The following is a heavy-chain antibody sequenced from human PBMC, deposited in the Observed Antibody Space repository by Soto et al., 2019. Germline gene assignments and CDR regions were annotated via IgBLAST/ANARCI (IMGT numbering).Heavy chain of an antibody. D-gene: IGHD3-3*01. CDR1: GGSISSYY. V-gene: IGHV4-59*08. CDR2: IYYSGST. Sequence: LETLSLTCTVSGGSISSYYWSWIRQPPGKGLEWIGYIYYSGSTNYNPSLKSRVTISVDTSKNQFSLKLSSVTAADTAVYYCARYDFWSGYQDYWGQGTLVTVSS. CDR3: ARYDFWSGYQDY. J-gene: IGHJ4*02.